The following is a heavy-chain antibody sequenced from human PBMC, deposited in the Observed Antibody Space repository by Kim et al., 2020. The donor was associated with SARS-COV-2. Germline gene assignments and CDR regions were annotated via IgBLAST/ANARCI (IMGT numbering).Heavy chain of an antibody. CDR2: IYYSGST. CDR3: AREDDSSGYFVY. V-gene: IGHV4-31*03. Sequence: SETLSLTCTVSGGSISSGGYYWSWIRQHPGKGLEWIGYIYYSGSTYYNPSLKSRVTISVDTSKNQFSLKLSSVTAADTAVYYCAREDDSSGYFVYWGQGTLVTVSS. D-gene: IGHD3-22*01. CDR1: GGSISSGGYY. J-gene: IGHJ4*02.